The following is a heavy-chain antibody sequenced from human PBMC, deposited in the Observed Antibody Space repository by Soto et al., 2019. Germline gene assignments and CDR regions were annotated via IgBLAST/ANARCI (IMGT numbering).Heavy chain of an antibody. D-gene: IGHD1-20*01. Sequence: EVQLVESGGGLVQPGGSLRLSCAASGFTFSSYTMNWVRQAPGKGLEWVSYISSSRTIYYADSVKGRFTIARDNAKNSLYLQMNSLRDEDTAVYYCAKRVGYNWFDPWGQGTLVTVSS. J-gene: IGHJ5*02. CDR1: GFTFSSYT. CDR3: AKRVGYNWFDP. CDR2: ISSSRTI. V-gene: IGHV3-48*02.